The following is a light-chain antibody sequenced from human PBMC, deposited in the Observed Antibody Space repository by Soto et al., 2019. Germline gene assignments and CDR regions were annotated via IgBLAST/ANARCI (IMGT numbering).Light chain of an antibody. J-gene: IGLJ1*01. CDR1: SGDIGAYNF. V-gene: IGLV2-14*03. CDR2: DVS. CDR3: SSYTSSTVV. Sequence: QSVLTQPRSVSGSPGQSVTISCAGTSGDIGAYNFVSWYQQHPGKAPKLLLYDVSYRPSGVSNRFSGSKSGNTASLTISGLQAEDEADYYCSSYTSSTVVFGTGTKVTVL.